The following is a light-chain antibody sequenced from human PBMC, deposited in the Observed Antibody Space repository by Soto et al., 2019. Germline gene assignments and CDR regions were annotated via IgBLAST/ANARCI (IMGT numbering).Light chain of an antibody. J-gene: IGLJ1*01. Sequence: QSALTQPASVSGSPGQSITISCTGTSSDVGGYNYVSWHQQHPGKAPKLMIYEVSNRPSGGSNRFSGSKSGNTASLTISGLQAEDEADYYCSSYTSSSPYVFGTGTKVTVL. V-gene: IGLV2-14*01. CDR1: SSDVGGYNY. CDR3: SSYTSSSPYV. CDR2: EVS.